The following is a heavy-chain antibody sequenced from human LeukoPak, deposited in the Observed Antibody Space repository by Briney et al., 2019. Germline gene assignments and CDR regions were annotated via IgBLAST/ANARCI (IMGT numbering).Heavy chain of an antibody. D-gene: IGHD6-13*01. CDR3: ARARGVAAAVVDY. CDR1: GFTVSNNY. CDR2: IYSGGTT. V-gene: IGHV3-66*01. Sequence: GGSLRLSCAASGFTVSNNYMSWVRQAPGKGLEWVSLIYSGGTTYYADSVEGRFTISRDNSKSTLYLQMNSLRDEDTAVYYCARARGVAAAVVDYWGQGTLVTVSS. J-gene: IGHJ4*02.